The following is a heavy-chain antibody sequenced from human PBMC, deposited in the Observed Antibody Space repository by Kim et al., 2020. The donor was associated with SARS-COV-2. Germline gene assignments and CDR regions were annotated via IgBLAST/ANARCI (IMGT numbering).Heavy chain of an antibody. CDR2: ISYSGST. D-gene: IGHD2-15*01. V-gene: IGHV4-59*01. Sequence: SETLSLTCTVSGGSISSYYWSWIRQPPGKGLEWIGYISYSGSTNYNPSLKSRXTISVDTSKNQFSLKLSSVTAADTXXYYCARDLMVAGTYAFDIWGQGT. CDR1: GGSISSYY. CDR3: ARDLMVAGTYAFDI. J-gene: IGHJ3*02.